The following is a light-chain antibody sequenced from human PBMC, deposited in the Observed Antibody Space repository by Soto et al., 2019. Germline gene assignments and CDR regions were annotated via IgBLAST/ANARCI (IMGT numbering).Light chain of an antibody. Sequence: QSVLTQPASVSGSPGQSITISCTGTSSDVGGYNYVSWYQQHPGKAAKLMIYDVSNRPSGVSNRFSGSKSGNTASLTISGLQAEDEADYYCSSYTSSSTPSFGGGTKLTVL. J-gene: IGLJ2*01. CDR1: SSDVGGYNY. CDR3: SSYTSSSTPS. V-gene: IGLV2-14*01. CDR2: DVS.